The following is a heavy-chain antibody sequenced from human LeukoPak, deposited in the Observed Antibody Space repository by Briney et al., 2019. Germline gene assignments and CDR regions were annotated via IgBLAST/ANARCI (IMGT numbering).Heavy chain of an antibody. CDR3: ASNSLGLAYYFDY. J-gene: IGHJ4*02. CDR1: GFTFSSYE. V-gene: IGHV3-48*03. D-gene: IGHD6-19*01. Sequence: GGSLRPSCAASGFTFSSYEMNWARQAPGKGLEWVSYISSSGSTIYYADSVKGRCTISRDNAKNSLYLQMNRLRAEDTAVYYCASNSLGLAYYFDYWGQGTLVTVSS. CDR2: ISSSGSTI.